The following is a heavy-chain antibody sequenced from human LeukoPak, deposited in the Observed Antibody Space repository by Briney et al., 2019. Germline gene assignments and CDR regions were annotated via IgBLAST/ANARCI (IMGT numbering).Heavy chain of an antibody. Sequence: NPSQTLSLTCTVSGGSISSGSYYWSWIRQPAGKGLEWIGRIYTSGSTNYNPSLKSRVTISVDTSKNQFSLKLSSVTAADTAVYYCARGTPLERGMYNWFDPWGQGTLVTVSS. CDR1: GGSISSGSYY. CDR2: IYTSGST. CDR3: ARGTPLERGMYNWFDP. D-gene: IGHD1-1*01. V-gene: IGHV4-61*02. J-gene: IGHJ5*02.